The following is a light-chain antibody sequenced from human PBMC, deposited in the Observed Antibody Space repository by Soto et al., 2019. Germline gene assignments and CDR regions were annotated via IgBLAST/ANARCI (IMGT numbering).Light chain of an antibody. J-gene: IGLJ1*01. V-gene: IGLV3-1*01. CDR2: EDT. Sequence: SYELTQPPSLSVSPGQTASITCSGDKLGDKYACWYQQKPGQPPLLVIYEDTKRPSGIPERFSGSNSGNTATLTISGTQAMDEADYYCQAWDSSAHYVFGTGTKLTVL. CDR1: KLGDKY. CDR3: QAWDSSAHYV.